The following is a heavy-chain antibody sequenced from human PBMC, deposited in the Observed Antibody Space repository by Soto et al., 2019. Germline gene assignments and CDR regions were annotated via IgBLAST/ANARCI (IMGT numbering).Heavy chain of an antibody. D-gene: IGHD2-2*01. J-gene: IGHJ4*01. V-gene: IGHV4-31*03. Sequence: QVQLQESGPGLVKPSQTLSLTCTVSGGSVNNNAFSWTWIRQHPGKGPECIGHISYSGRASYSPSLKARVTISLDPSNDQVSLRLTSVTPADTAVYYCARDLSASPAATGMAEVDFWGPGTLVTVSS. CDR3: ARDLSASPAATGMAEVDF. CDR1: GGSVNNNAFS. CDR2: ISYSGRA.